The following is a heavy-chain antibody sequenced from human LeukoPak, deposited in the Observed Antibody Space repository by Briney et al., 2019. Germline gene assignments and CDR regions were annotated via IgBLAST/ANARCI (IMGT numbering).Heavy chain of an antibody. J-gene: IGHJ4*02. V-gene: IGHV4-34*01. CDR2: INHSGST. CDR1: GGPFSGYY. D-gene: IGHD3-10*01. CDR3: ARAIGRFGELSIDY. Sequence: SETLSLTCAVYGGPFSGYYWSWIRQPPGKGLEWIGEINHSGSTNYNPSLKSRVTISVDTSKNQFSLKLSSVTAADTAGYYCARAIGRFGELSIDYWGQGTLVTVSS.